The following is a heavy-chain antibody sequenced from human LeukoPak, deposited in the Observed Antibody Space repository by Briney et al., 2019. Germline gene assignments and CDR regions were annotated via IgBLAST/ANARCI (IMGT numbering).Heavy chain of an antibody. CDR1: GFSVSGYW. J-gene: IGHJ5*02. CDR3: ARGNYDFAYDP. CDR2: FSTSGSYI. Sequence: GGSLRLSCAVSGFSVSGYWMTWVRQAPGKGLEWVSYFSTSGSYIHYADSVKGRFTISRDDAKNSLYLQLDSLTVEDTAVYFCARGNYDFAYDPWGQGTLVTVSS. V-gene: IGHV3-21*01. D-gene: IGHD3-3*01.